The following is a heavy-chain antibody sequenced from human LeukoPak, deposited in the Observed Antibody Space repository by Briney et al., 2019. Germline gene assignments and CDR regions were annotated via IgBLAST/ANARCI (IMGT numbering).Heavy chain of an antibody. J-gene: IGHJ4*02. V-gene: IGHV5-51*01. CDR1: GYSFTSYW. CDR2: IYPGDSDT. D-gene: IGHD2-2*01. CDR3: ARLRYCSSTSCQPDY. Sequence: GESLKISCKCSGYSFTSYWIGWVRQMPGKGLEWMGIIYPGDSDTRYSPSFQGQVTISADKSISTAYLQWSSLKASDTAMYYCARLRYCSSTSCQPDYWGQGTLVTVSS.